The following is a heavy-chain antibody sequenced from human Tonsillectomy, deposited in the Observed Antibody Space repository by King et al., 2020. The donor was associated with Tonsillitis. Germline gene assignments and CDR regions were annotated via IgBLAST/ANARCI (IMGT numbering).Heavy chain of an antibody. CDR2: ISYDGNNK. CDR3: ARSHYYGSGSYSY. D-gene: IGHD3-10*01. V-gene: IGHV3-30-3*01. J-gene: IGHJ4*02. Sequence: VQLVESGGGVVQPGRSLTLSCAASGFTFSTYAMHWVRQAPGKGLEWVAVISYDGNNKYYADSVKGRFTISRDNSKNTLSLQMNSLRPEDTAVYYCARSHYYGSGSYSYWGQGTLVTVSS. CDR1: GFTFSTYA.